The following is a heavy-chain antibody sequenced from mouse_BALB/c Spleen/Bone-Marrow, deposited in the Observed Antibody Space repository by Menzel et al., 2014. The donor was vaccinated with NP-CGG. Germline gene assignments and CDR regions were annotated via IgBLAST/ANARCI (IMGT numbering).Heavy chain of an antibody. CDR3: SSYAMDY. Sequence: VTLKECGAEHVKPGASVKLSCTASGFNIKDTYMHWVKQRPEQGLEWIGRIDPANGNTKYDPKFQGKATITADTSSNTAYLQLSSLTSEDTAVYYGSSYAMDYWGQGTSVTVSS. CDR1: GFNIKDTY. CDR2: IDPANGNT. V-gene: IGHV14-3*02. J-gene: IGHJ4*01.